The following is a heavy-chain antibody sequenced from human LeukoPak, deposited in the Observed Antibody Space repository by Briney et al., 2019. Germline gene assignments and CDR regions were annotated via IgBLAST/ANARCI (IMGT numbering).Heavy chain of an antibody. CDR2: IYYSGST. V-gene: IGHV4-39*01. Sequence: SETLSLTCTVSGGSISSSSYYWGWIRQPPGKGLEWIGSIYYSGSTYYNPSLKSRVTISVDTSKNQFSLKLSSVTAADTAVYYCARVDTAMVNDYSDYWGQGTLVTVSS. J-gene: IGHJ4*02. CDR3: ARVDTAMVNDYSDY. CDR1: GGSISSSSYY. D-gene: IGHD5-18*01.